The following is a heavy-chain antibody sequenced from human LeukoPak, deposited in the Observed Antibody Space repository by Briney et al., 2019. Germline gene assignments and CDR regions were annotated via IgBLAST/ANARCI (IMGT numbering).Heavy chain of an antibody. CDR1: GFTFSSYS. CDR2: ISSSSSCI. CDR3: ARKLGYCSSTSCYDWYYYYGMDV. Sequence: GGSLRLSCAASGFTFSSYSMNWVRQAPGKGLEWVSSISSSSSCIYYADSVKGRFTISRDNAKNSLYLQMNSLRAEDTAVYYCARKLGYCSSTSCYDWYYYYGMDVWGQGTTVTVSS. V-gene: IGHV3-21*01. D-gene: IGHD2-2*01. J-gene: IGHJ6*02.